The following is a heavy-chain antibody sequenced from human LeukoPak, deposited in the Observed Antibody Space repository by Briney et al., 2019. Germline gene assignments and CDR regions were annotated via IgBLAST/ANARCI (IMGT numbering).Heavy chain of an antibody. CDR1: GFTFSSYE. CDR3: ARALLPVRFLGYYGMDV. V-gene: IGHV3-48*03. J-gene: IGHJ6*02. CDR2: ISSSGSTI. D-gene: IGHD3-3*01. Sequence: GGSLRLSCAASGFTFSSYEMTWVRQAPGKGLEWVSYISSSGSTIYYADSVKGRFTISRDNAKNSLYLQMNSLRAEDTAVYYCARALLPVRFLGYYGMDVWGQGTTVTVSS.